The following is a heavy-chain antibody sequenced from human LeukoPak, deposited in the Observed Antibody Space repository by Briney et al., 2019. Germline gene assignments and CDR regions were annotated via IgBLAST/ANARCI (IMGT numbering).Heavy chain of an antibody. J-gene: IGHJ6*03. CDR3: ARDRKNCSSTSCKEGYYYYMDV. CDR1: GVSISSSSYY. CDR2: IYYSGST. D-gene: IGHD2-2*01. V-gene: IGHV4-39*07. Sequence: SETLSLTCTVSGVSISSSSYYWGWLRQPPGKGLEWIGSIYYSGSTYYHPSLKSRFTISVDTSKNQFSLKLSSVTAADTAVYYCARDRKNCSSTSCKEGYYYYMDVWGKGTTVTVSS.